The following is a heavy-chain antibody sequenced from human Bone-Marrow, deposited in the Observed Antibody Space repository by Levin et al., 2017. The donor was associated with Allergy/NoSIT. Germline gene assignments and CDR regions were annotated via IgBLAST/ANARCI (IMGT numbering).Heavy chain of an antibody. CDR2: IYYSGST. CDR1: GGSISSGGYY. V-gene: IGHV4-31*03. Sequence: PSQTLSLTCTVSGGSISSGGYYWSWIRQHPGKGLEWIGYIYYSGSTYYNPSLKSRVTISVDTSKNQFSLNLSSVTAADTAVYYCARGGDGDYVGVGNWFDPWGQGTLVTVSS. J-gene: IGHJ5*02. D-gene: IGHD4-17*01. CDR3: ARGGDGDYVGVGNWFDP.